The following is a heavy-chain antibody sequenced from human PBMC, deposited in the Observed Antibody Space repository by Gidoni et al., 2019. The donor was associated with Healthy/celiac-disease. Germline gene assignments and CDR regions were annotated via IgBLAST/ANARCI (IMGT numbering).Heavy chain of an antibody. CDR2: INHSGST. Sequence: QVQLQPWGAGLVKPSETLSLTCAVYGGSFSGYYWSWIRQPPGKGLEWIGEINHSGSTNYNPSLKSRVTISVDTSKNQFSLKLSSVTAADTAVYYCARSRSVYYYYYYGMDVWGQGTTVTVSS. J-gene: IGHJ6*02. CDR1: GGSFSGYY. V-gene: IGHV4-34*01. CDR3: ARSRSVYYYYYYGMDV.